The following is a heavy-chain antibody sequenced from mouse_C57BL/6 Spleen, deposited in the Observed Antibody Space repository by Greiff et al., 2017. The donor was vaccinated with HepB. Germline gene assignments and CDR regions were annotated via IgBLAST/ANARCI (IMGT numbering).Heavy chain of an antibody. V-gene: IGHV5-4*01. Sequence: EVKLMESGGGLVKPGGSLKLSCAASGFTFSSYAMSWVRQTPGKRLEWVATISDGGSYTYYPDNVKGRFTISRDNAKNNLYLQMSHLKSEDTAMYYCARDDTYAMDYWGQGTSVTVSS. CDR3: ARDDTYAMDY. CDR2: ISDGGSYT. J-gene: IGHJ4*01. CDR1: GFTFSSYA.